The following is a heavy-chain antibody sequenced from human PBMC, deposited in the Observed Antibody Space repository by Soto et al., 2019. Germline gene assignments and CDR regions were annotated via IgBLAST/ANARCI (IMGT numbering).Heavy chain of an antibody. V-gene: IGHV4-30-2*01. Sequence: SETLSLTCAVSGGYSVSGGYSWCWIRQPPVKGLEWIGTAYPRGSTYYDPSLKSRVTISLDLSKNQFSLNLNSVTAADTAVYYCARVAGSGWYDAWGQGTLVTVSS. D-gene: IGHD6-19*01. CDR1: GGYSVSGGYS. CDR3: ARVAGSGWYDA. CDR2: AYPRGST. J-gene: IGHJ5*02.